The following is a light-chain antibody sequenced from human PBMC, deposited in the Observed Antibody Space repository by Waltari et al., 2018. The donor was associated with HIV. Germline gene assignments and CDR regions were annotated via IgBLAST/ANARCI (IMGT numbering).Light chain of an antibody. CDR1: SSNIGSNS. CDR2: STN. CDR3: ATWDDTLNGVI. Sequence: QSVLTQPPSASGTPGQRVTISCSGGSSNIGSNSVHWYQQLPGTAPILLLYSTNQRPSRVPDRFSGSKSGTSASLAISGLQSEDEADYYCATWDDTLNGVIFGGGTKLTVL. J-gene: IGLJ2*01. V-gene: IGLV1-44*01.